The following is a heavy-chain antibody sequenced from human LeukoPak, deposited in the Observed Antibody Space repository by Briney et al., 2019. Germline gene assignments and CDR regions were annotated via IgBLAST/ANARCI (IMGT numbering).Heavy chain of an antibody. CDR2: ISSRSYTI. D-gene: IGHD3-9*01. CDR3: ARGQYDILTGLPLPDS. J-gene: IGHJ4*02. CDR1: RFTLSYSS. Sequence: GGSLTLSCAASRFTLSYSSMNWVRPAQGEGREWVSYISSRSYTIYYGDSGEGRFTISRDNAKNSPYLQMNSLRREDPAVYYCARGQYDILTGLPLPDSWGQGTLVTVSS. V-gene: IGHV3-48*01.